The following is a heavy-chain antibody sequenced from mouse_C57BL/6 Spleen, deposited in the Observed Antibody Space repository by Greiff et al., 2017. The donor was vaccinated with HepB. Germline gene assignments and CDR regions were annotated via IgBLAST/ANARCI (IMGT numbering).Heavy chain of an antibody. CDR1: GFTFTDYY. CDR3: ASTMGNYDYAMDY. D-gene: IGHD2-1*01. V-gene: IGHV7-3*01. J-gene: IGHJ4*01. Sequence: EVQLVESGGGLVQPGGSLSLSCAASGFTFTDYYMSWVRQPPGKALEWLGFIRNKANGYTTEYSASVKGRFTISRDNSQSILYLQMNALRAKDSATYYCASTMGNYDYAMDYWGQGTSVTVSS. CDR2: IRNKANGYTT.